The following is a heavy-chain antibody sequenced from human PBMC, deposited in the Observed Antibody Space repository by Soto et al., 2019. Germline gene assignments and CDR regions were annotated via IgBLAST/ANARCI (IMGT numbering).Heavy chain of an antibody. CDR1: GYSFTSYW. CDR2: IYPGDSDT. D-gene: IGHD3-3*01. CDR3: ARSSPLRSLEWVGGVDYYGMDV. Sequence: PGESLKISCKGSGYSFTSYWIGWVRQMPGKGLEWMGIIYPGDSDTRYSPSFQGQVTISADKSISTAYLQWSSLKASDTAMYYCARSSPLRSLEWVGGVDYYGMDVWGQGTTVTVSS. J-gene: IGHJ6*02. V-gene: IGHV5-51*01.